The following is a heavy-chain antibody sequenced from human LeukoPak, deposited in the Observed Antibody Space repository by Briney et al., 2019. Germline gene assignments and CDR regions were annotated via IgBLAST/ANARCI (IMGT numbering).Heavy chain of an antibody. D-gene: IGHD3-3*01. J-gene: IGHJ4*02. CDR3: ARGGHLDDFWSGYYFY. V-gene: IGHV4-30-4*08. Sequence: PSETLSLTCAVYGGSFSGYYWSWIRQPPGKGLEWIGYIYYSGSTYYNPSLKSRVTISVDTSKNQFSLKLSSVTAADTAVYYCARGGHLDDFWSGYYFYWGQGTLVTVSS. CDR1: GGSFSGYY. CDR2: IYYSGST.